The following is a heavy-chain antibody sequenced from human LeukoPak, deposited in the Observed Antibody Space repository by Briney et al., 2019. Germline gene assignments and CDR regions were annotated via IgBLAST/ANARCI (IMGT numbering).Heavy chain of an antibody. CDR2: ISGDSDTI. Sequence: PGGSLRLSCAASGFTFSNYLMGWVRQAPGKGLEWVSVISGDSDTIHYADSVKGRFIISRDNNKYILYTQMNSLGAEDTAIDYCTRYDTSTYARRAFDYWGQGTLVAVSS. D-gene: IGHD3-9*01. CDR3: TRYDTSTYARRAFDY. CDR1: GFTFSNYL. V-gene: IGHV3-23*03. J-gene: IGHJ4*02.